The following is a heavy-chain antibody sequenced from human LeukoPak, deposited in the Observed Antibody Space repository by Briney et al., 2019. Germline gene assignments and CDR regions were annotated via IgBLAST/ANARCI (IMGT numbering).Heavy chain of an antibody. J-gene: IGHJ4*02. CDR3: ARVQWELRGVGSYFEY. CDR1: GFTFSSYW. V-gene: IGHV3-7*01. CDR2: IKQDGSEK. Sequence: GGSLRLSCVVSGFTFSSYWMSWVRHAPGKGLEWVANIKQDGSEKYYVDSVKGRFTMSRDNAKNSLYLQMNSLRAEDTAVYYCARVQWELRGVGSYFEYWGQGALVTVSS. D-gene: IGHD1-26*01.